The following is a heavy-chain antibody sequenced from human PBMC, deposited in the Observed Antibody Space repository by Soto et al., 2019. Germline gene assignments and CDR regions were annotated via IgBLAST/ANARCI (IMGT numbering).Heavy chain of an antibody. CDR3: ARDGYCSGGSCPHFDS. D-gene: IGHD2-15*01. CDR2: INAGNGNT. Sequence: VASVKVSCKASGYTFTSYAMHWVRQAPGQRREWMGWINAGNGNTKYSQKFQGRVTITRDTSASTAYMELSSPRSEDTAVYYCARDGYCSGGSCPHFDSWCQGTLVPVSP. J-gene: IGHJ4*02. CDR1: GYTFTSYA. V-gene: IGHV1-3*01.